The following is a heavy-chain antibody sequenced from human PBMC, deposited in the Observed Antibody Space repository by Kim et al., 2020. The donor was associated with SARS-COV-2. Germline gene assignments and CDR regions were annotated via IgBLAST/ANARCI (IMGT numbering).Heavy chain of an antibody. D-gene: IGHD2-21*02. J-gene: IGHJ4*02. V-gene: IGHV3-30*04. CDR2: ISYDGRHK. Sequence: GGSLRLSCAASGFTFSNYPLHWVRQAPGNGLEWVAVISYDGRHKYYADSVKGRFTISRDNSKNTLYLQMNSLRPEDTAMYYCARDPDYSGDCYSEGYFDPWGQGTLVTVSS. CDR1: GFTFSNYP. CDR3: ARDPDYSGDCYSEGYFDP.